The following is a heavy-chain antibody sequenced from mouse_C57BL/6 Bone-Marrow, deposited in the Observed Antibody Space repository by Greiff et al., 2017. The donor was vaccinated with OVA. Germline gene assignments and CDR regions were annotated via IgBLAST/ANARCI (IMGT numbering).Heavy chain of an antibody. CDR1: GFNIKDDY. V-gene: IGHV14-4*01. J-gene: IGHJ2*01. CDR2: IDPENGDT. D-gene: IGHD1-1*01. CDR3: TTGITTVVAPPLLYY. Sequence: EVQLQQSGAELVRPGASVKLSCTASGFNIKDDYMHWVKQRPEQGLEWIGWIDPENGDTEYASKFQGKATITADTSSNTAYLQLSSLTSEDTAVYYCTTGITTVVAPPLLYYWGQGTTLTVSS.